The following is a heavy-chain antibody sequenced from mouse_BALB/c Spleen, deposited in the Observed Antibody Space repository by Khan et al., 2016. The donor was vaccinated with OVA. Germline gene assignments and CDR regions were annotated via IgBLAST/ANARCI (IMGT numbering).Heavy chain of an antibody. CDR1: GYTFTSYW. CDR2: INTNNGGT. D-gene: IGHD2-1*01. V-gene: IGHV1S81*02. CDR3: TIGNYPYYAMDY. J-gene: IGHJ4*01. Sequence: QVQLQQPGAELVKPGASVKLSCKASGYTFTSYWMHWVKLRPGQGFEWIGEINTNNGGTNYNEKFKRKDTLTVDKSSSIAYMQRSSLTSEDSAVYYCTIGNYPYYAMDYWGQGTSVTVSS.